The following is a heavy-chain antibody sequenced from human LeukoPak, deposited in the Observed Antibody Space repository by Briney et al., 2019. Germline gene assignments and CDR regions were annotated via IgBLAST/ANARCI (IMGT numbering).Heavy chain of an antibody. CDR2: IYYSGST. J-gene: IGHJ4*02. Sequence: PSETLSLTCTVSGGSISGYYWSWVRQPPGKGLEWVGYIYYSGSTNYNPSLKSRATISGDTSKNQLSLKLSSVAAADTAVYYCARGSTTANLDYWGQGTLVTVSS. D-gene: IGHD5/OR15-5a*01. V-gene: IGHV4-59*01. CDR1: GGSISGYY. CDR3: ARGSTTANLDY.